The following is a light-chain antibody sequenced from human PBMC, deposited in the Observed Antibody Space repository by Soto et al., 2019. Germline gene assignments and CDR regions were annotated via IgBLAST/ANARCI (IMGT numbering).Light chain of an antibody. CDR2: KAS. V-gene: IGKV1-5*03. J-gene: IGKJ1*01. CDR1: QSISSW. Sequence: DIQMTQSPSTLSATAGDRVTITCRASQSISSWLAWYQQKQGKAPKILIYKASSLESGVPSRFRGSGSGTEFTLTISRLQPDDFATYYCQQYNSYGWTFGQGTKVDIK. CDR3: QQYNSYGWT.